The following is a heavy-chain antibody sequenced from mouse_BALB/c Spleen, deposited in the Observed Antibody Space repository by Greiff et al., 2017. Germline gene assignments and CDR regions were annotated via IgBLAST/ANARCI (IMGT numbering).Heavy chain of an antibody. Sequence: VKLVESGPGLVAPSQSLSITCTVSGFSLTGYGVNWVRQPPGKGLEWLGMIWGDGSTDYNSALKSRLSISKDNSKSQVFLKMNSLQTDDTARYYCARFGYDVNYAMDYWGQGTSVTVSS. J-gene: IGHJ4*01. CDR1: GFSLTGYG. CDR3: ARFGYDVNYAMDY. D-gene: IGHD2-2*01. CDR2: IWGDGST. V-gene: IGHV2-6-7*01.